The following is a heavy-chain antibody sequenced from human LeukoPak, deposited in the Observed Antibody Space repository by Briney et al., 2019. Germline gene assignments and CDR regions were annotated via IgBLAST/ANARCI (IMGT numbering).Heavy chain of an antibody. CDR2: IKQDGSEK. D-gene: IGHD3-22*01. CDR1: GFTFSSYW. CDR3: ARDLDYYDSSGSQAVWFDP. J-gene: IGHJ5*02. Sequence: GGSLRLSCAASGFTFSSYWMSWVRQAPGKGLEWVANIKQDGSEKYYVDSVKGRFTISRDNAKNSLYLQMNSLRAEDTAVYYCARDLDYYDSSGSQAVWFDPWGQGTLVTVSS. V-gene: IGHV3-7*01.